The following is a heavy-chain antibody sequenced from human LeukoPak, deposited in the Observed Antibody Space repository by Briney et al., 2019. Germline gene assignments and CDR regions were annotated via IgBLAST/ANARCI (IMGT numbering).Heavy chain of an antibody. Sequence: GASVKVSCKASGYTFTSYDINWVRQATGQGLEWMGWMNPNSGNTGYAQKFQGRVTMTRNTSISTAYMELSSLRSEDTAVYYCARQPMGSGGPGFDYWGQGTLVTVSS. D-gene: IGHD3-10*01. CDR1: GYTFTSYD. J-gene: IGHJ4*02. V-gene: IGHV1-8*01. CDR2: MNPNSGNT. CDR3: ARQPMGSGGPGFDY.